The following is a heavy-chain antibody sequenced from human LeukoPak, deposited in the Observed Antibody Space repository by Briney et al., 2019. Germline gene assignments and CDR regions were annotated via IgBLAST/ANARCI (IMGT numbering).Heavy chain of an antibody. J-gene: IGHJ4*02. CDR2: ISYGGSNK. CDR3: ANAEVERMVRGVINLRRFDY. Sequence: GGSLRLSCAASGFTFSSYGMHWVRQAPGKGLEWVAVISYGGSNKYYADSVKGRFTISRDNSKNTLYLQMNSLRAEDTAVYYCANAEVERMVRGVINLRRFDYWGQGTLVTVSS. D-gene: IGHD3-10*01. CDR1: GFTFSSYG. V-gene: IGHV3-30*18.